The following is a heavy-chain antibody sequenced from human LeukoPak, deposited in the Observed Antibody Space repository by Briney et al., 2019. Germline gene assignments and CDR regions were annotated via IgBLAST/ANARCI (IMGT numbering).Heavy chain of an antibody. V-gene: IGHV3-20*04. D-gene: IGHD6-19*01. CDR1: GFTFDVYG. CDR3: AKDWGAVAGPGTYYDY. J-gene: IGHJ4*02. Sequence: AGGSLRLSCAASGFTFDVYGMSWVRQAPGKGLEWVSGISWDRGTTGYGDSVKGRFTISRDNSKNTLYLQMNSLRAEDTALYYCAKDWGAVAGPGTYYDYWGQGTLVTVSS. CDR2: ISWDRGTT.